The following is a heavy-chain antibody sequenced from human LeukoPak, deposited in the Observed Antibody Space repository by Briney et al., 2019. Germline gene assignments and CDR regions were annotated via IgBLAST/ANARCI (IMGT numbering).Heavy chain of an antibody. J-gene: IGHJ6*02. V-gene: IGHV3-23*01. Sequence: GGSLRLSCAASGFTFSNYAMSWGRQAPGKGLEWVSTISDSCGTTYYAVSVKGRFTISRHNSKNTLYLQMDSLRAEDTAIHYCAKVPYSDYGAGRPPFMDVWGQGTTVAVSS. CDR1: GFTFSNYA. CDR3: AKVPYSDYGAGRPPFMDV. D-gene: IGHD3-10*01. CDR2: ISDSCGTT.